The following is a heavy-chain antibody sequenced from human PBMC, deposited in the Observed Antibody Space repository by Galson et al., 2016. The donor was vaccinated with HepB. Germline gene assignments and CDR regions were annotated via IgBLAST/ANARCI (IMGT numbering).Heavy chain of an antibody. J-gene: IGHJ3*02. D-gene: IGHD1-7*01. Sequence: SVKVSCKASGYAFATYIMHWVRQAPGQGLEWMGVIKPGGGSTNYAQNFQGRLTMTRDASTSTVYMELSSLRSQDTAVYYCVRDRTLDIWGQGTIITVSS. CDR3: VRDRTLDI. CDR1: GYAFATYI. CDR2: IKPGGGST. V-gene: IGHV1-46*01.